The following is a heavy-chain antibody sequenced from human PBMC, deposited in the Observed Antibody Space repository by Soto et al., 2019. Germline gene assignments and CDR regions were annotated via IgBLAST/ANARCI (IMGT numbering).Heavy chain of an antibody. CDR2: IDHRGSA. Sequence: QVQLQQWGAGLLKPSETLSLACAVYGGSFSGYYWSWIRQPPGQGLEWIGEIDHRGSANYNPSLKSRVTISVDTSKNQFSLKLNSVAAADTAVYYCTRRGGGNFPYYFDYWGQGTLLTVSS. CDR3: TRRGGGNFPYYFDY. D-gene: IGHD2-21*01. J-gene: IGHJ4*02. V-gene: IGHV4-34*01. CDR1: GGSFSGYY.